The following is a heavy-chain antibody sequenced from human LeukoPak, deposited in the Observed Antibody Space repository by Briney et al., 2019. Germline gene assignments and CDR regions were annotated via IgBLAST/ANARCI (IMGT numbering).Heavy chain of an antibody. CDR1: GFTFSSYE. V-gene: IGHV3-48*03. CDR3: ARDHYNSYYMDV. J-gene: IGHJ6*03. CDR2: ISSSGSTI. D-gene: IGHD2/OR15-2a*01. Sequence: GGSLRLSCAASGFTFSSYEMNWVRQAPGKGLEWVSYISSSGSTIYYADSVKGRFTISRDNAKNSLYLQMNSLRAEDTAVYYCARDHYNSYYMDVWGKGTTVTVSS.